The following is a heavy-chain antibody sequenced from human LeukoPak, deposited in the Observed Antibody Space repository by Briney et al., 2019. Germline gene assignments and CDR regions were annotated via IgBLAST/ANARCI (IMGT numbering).Heavy chain of an antibody. Sequence: GGSLRLSCAASGFTVSSNYMNWVRQAPGKGLEWVSTISVSGDSTFYADSVQGRFTISRDTSRNSLSLHMNSLRAEDTAVYFCARRGGRNGWGDFDYWGQGTLVTVSS. CDR3: ARRGGRNGWGDFDY. CDR2: ISVSGDST. J-gene: IGHJ4*02. CDR1: GFTVSSNY. V-gene: IGHV3-23*01. D-gene: IGHD3-10*01.